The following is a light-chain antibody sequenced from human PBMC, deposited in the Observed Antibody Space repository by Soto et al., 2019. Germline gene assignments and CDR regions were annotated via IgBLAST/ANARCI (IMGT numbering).Light chain of an antibody. CDR2: EGS. V-gene: IGLV2-8*01. CDR3: CSYAGSGTFI. J-gene: IGLJ2*01. CDR1: TSDIGAYNY. Sequence: QSVLTQPPSASGSPGQSVTISCTGTTSDIGAYNYVSWYQQRPGKAPKLIIYEGSKRPSGVPARFLVSKSANTASLTISGLQAGDEADYYCCSYAGSGTFIFGGGTKVTVL.